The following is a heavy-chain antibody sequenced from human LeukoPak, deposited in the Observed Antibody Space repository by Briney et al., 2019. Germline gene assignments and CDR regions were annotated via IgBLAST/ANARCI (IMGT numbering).Heavy chain of an antibody. Sequence: PSETLSLTCAVYGGSFIDYYWSWIRQPPGKGLEWIGEINHSGSTNYNPSLKSRVTISVDTSKNQFSLKLRSESAADTAVYYCARARWKSFDYWGQGDLVTVSS. D-gene: IGHD1-1*01. CDR2: INHSGST. CDR3: ARARWKSFDY. J-gene: IGHJ4*02. V-gene: IGHV4-34*01. CDR1: GGSFIDYY.